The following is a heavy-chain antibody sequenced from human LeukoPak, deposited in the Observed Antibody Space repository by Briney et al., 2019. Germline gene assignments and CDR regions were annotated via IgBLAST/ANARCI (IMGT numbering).Heavy chain of an antibody. D-gene: IGHD6-13*01. Sequence: GGSLRLSCGASGFTFSSYAMHWVRQAPGKGLEWVAIISYDGSNKFYADSVKGRFTISRDNSKNTLYLQMNSLRAEDTAVYYCAKGERHSSSWYLVYFDYWGQGTLVTVSS. J-gene: IGHJ4*02. CDR1: GFTFSSYA. CDR3: AKGERHSSSWYLVYFDY. V-gene: IGHV3-30*18. CDR2: ISYDGSNK.